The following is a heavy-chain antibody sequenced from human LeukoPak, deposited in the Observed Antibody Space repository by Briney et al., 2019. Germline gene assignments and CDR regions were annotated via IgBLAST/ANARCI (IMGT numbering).Heavy chain of an antibody. CDR2: IKEDKNEK. J-gene: IGHJ4*02. CDR1: GFTFSTYW. CDR3: ARGRMYTTHY. V-gene: IGHV3-7*04. Sequence: GGSLRLSCTASGFTFSTYWMSWVRQAPGKGLEWVANIKEDKNEKYYVDSVKGRFTISRDNAKNSLYLQMNSLRAEDTAVYYCARGRMYTTHYWGQGTLVTVSS. D-gene: IGHD1-1*01.